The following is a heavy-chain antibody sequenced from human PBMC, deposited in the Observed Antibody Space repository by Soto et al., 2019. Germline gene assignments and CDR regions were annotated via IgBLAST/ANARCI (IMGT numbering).Heavy chain of an antibody. CDR3: AGEISSSWYQLYYYGMDV. J-gene: IGHJ6*02. V-gene: IGHV3-30-3*01. Sequence: PGGSLRLSCAASGFTFSSYAMHWVRQAPGKGLEWVAVISYDGSNKYYADSVKGRFTISRDNSKNTLYLQMNSLRAEDTAVYYCAGEISSSWYQLYYYGMDVWGQGTTVTVSS. D-gene: IGHD6-13*01. CDR1: GFTFSSYA. CDR2: ISYDGSNK.